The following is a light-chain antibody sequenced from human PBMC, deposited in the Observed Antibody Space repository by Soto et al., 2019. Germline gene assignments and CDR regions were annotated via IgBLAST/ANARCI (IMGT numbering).Light chain of an antibody. V-gene: IGKV1-33*01. J-gene: IGKJ4*01. CDR2: DAS. CDR1: QDIRNY. CDR3: QHYDHLPPLS. Sequence: DIQMTQSPSSLSASVGDRVTITCQASQDIRNYLNWYQQKPGKAPNLLIYDASNLRAGVPSRFSGSGSGTEFTFTISSLQPKDIATYYCQHYDHLPPLSFGGGTKVEIK.